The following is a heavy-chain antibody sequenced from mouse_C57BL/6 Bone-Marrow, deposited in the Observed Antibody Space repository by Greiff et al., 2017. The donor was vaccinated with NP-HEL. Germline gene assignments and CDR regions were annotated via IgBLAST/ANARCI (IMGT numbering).Heavy chain of an antibody. V-gene: IGHV5-9-1*02. Sequence: EVMLVESGEGLVKPGGSLKLSCAASGFTFSSYAMSWVRQTPEKRLEWVAYISSGGDYIYYADTVKGRFTISRDNARNTLYLQMCSLKSEDTAMYYCTREEIGLRHAMDYWGQGTSVTVSS. D-gene: IGHD2-4*01. CDR2: ISSGGDYI. CDR1: GFTFSSYA. J-gene: IGHJ4*01. CDR3: TREEIGLRHAMDY.